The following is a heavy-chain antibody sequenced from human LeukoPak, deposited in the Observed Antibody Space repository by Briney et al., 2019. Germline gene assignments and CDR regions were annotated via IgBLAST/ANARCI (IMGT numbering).Heavy chain of an antibody. CDR2: ISSGSSTI. CDR3: ARAGGLLWFGEVLESSDAFHI. V-gene: IGHV3-48*02. D-gene: IGHD3-10*01. CDR1: GFTFSTYA. Sequence: PGGSLRLSCAASGFTFSTYAMSWVRQAPRKGLEWVSYISSGSSTIYYADSVKGRFTISRDNAKNSLYLQVNSLRDEDTAVYYCARAGGLLWFGEVLESSDAFHIWGQGTMVTVSS. J-gene: IGHJ3*02.